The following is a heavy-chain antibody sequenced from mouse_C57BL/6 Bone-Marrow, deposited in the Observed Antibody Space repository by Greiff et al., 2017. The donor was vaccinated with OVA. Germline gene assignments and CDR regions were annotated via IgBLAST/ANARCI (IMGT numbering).Heavy chain of an antibody. Sequence: EVQLQQSVAELVRPGASVKLSCTASGFNIKNTYMHWVKQRPEQGLEWIGRIDPANGNTKYAPKFPGKATLTADTSSNTAYLQLSSLTSEDTAIDYCARSPSITTVVATDYAMDYWGQGTSVTVSS. CDR3: ARSPSITTVVATDYAMDY. J-gene: IGHJ4*01. D-gene: IGHD1-1*01. CDR1: GFNIKNTY. CDR2: IDPANGNT. V-gene: IGHV14-3*01.